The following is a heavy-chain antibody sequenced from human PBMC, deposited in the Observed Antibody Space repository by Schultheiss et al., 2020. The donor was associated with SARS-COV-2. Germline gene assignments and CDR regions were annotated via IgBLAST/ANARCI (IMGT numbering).Heavy chain of an antibody. CDR1: GGSIRSGESY. V-gene: IGHV4-30-4*01. CDR2: IYYNGNT. D-gene: IGHD3-22*01. CDR3: ARMRVVDKDLDY. J-gene: IGHJ4*02. Sequence: SETLSLTCTVSGGSIRSGESYWSWIRQSPGKGLEWIGDIYYNGNTHYNPSLKSRVTISVDTSKNQFSLKLSSVTAADTAVYYCARMRVVDKDLDYWGQGTLVTVSS.